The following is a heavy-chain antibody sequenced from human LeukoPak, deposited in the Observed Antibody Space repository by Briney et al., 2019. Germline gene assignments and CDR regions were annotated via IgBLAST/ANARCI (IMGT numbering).Heavy chain of an antibody. CDR1: GGSISSSSYY. CDR3: ARVVIAARPFALNWFDP. V-gene: IGHV4-39*07. Sequence: LETLSLTCTVSGGSISSSSYYWGWIRQPPGKGLEWIGSIYYSGSTYYNPSLKSRVTISVDTSKNQFSLKLSSVTAADTAVYYCARVVIAARPFALNWFDPWGQGTLVTVSS. CDR2: IYYSGST. J-gene: IGHJ5*02. D-gene: IGHD6-6*01.